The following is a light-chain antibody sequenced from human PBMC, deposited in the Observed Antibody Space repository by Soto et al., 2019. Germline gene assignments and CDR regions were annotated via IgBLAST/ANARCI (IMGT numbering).Light chain of an antibody. V-gene: IGKV3D-15*01. Sequence: MVMTQSPATLSVSPGERATLSCRASQSVSTKLAWYQQKPGQAPRLLIYGASTRATGIPARFSGSGSGTEFTLTISSLQSEDVAVYYCQQYNNWPYTFGPGTRVDIK. J-gene: IGKJ3*01. CDR2: GAS. CDR1: QSVSTK. CDR3: QQYNNWPYT.